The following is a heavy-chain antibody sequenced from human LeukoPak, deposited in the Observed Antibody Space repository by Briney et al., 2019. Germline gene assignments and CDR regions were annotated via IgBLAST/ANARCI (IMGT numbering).Heavy chain of an antibody. D-gene: IGHD3-10*01. CDR3: ARRGQRITMVRGVSNWFDP. V-gene: IGHV4-34*01. J-gene: IGHJ5*02. Sequence: SETLSLTCAVYGGSFSGYYWSWVRQPPGEGLEWIGDINHSGSTNYNPSLKSRVTISVDTSKNQFSLKLSSVTAADTAVYYCARRGQRITMVRGVSNWFDPWGQGTLVTVPS. CDR1: GGSFSGYY. CDR2: INHSGST.